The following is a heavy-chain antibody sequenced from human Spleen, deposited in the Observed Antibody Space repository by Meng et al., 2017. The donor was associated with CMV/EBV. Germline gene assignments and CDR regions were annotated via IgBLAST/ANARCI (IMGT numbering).Heavy chain of an antibody. CDR3: ARVSGTAVAGPRGDFDF. CDR2: VYYTGTT. D-gene: IGHD6-19*01. V-gene: IGHV4-34*01. CDR1: GGSFSGYY. Sequence: SETLSLTCAVYGGSFSGYYWSWIRQPPGKGLEWIGSVYYTGTTYHNPSLRSRVNISLDASKKQFSLRLSSVTAADTAIYYCARVSGTAVAGPRGDFDFWGQGALVTVSS. J-gene: IGHJ4*02.